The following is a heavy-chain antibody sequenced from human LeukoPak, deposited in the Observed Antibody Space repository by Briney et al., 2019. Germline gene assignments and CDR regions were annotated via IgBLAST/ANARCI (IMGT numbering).Heavy chain of an antibody. V-gene: IGHV5-51*01. D-gene: IGHD3-16*01. Sequence: GEFLKISCKGSGYSFTNSWIGWVRQIPGKGLEWMGMIYCGDSDTRYSPSFQDQVTISVDKSISTAYLQWSRLKASDTAMYYCSRSGGYYMDVWGKGTTVTVSS. J-gene: IGHJ6*03. CDR2: IYCGDSDT. CDR1: GYSFTNSW. CDR3: SRSGGYYMDV.